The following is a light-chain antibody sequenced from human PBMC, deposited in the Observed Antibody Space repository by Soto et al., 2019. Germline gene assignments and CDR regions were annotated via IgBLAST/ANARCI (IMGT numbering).Light chain of an antibody. Sequence: QSALTQPASVSGSPGQSITISCTGTNSDVGAYNYVSWFQQHPGRAPKLIIFEVSNRPSGVSHRFSGSKSGNTASLTISGLQTEDDAYYYCLSYTVTSILVFGGGTQLTVL. V-gene: IGLV2-14*01. CDR3: LSYTVTSILV. CDR1: NSDVGAYNY. J-gene: IGLJ3*02. CDR2: EVS.